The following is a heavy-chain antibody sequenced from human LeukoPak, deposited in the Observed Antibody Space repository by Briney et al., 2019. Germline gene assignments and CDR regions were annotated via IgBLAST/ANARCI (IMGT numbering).Heavy chain of an antibody. CDR2: ISYDGNHI. Sequence: GGSLRLSCAASGFSFSSHGMHWVRQAPGKGLEWVAVISYDGNHIYYADSVQGRFTISRDNSKNTLYLQMNSLRTDDTAVYFCAKYADYYGMDVWGQGTTVIVSS. J-gene: IGHJ6*02. CDR1: GFSFSSHG. V-gene: IGHV3-30*18. CDR3: AKYADYYGMDV. D-gene: IGHD2-8*01.